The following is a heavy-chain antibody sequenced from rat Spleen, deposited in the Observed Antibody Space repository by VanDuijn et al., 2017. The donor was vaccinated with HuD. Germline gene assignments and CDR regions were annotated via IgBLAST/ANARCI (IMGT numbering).Heavy chain of an antibody. J-gene: IGHJ2*01. D-gene: IGHD1-12*03. CDR1: GFSLTSYG. Sequence: QVQLKESGPGLVQPSQTLSLTCTVSGFSLTSYGVSWVRQTPGKGLEWMGGIWGDGNTNDNSALKSRLSISRDTSKNQVFLKMNSLQSEDTTTYYCARDLDGYFDYWGQGVMVTVSS. V-gene: IGHV2-13*01. CDR2: IWGDGNT. CDR3: ARDLDGYFDY.